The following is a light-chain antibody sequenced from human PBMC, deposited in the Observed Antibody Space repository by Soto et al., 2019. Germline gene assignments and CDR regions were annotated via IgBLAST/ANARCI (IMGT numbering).Light chain of an antibody. V-gene: IGLV4-60*02. CDR1: SGHSSYI. CDR3: ETWDSNTHV. J-gene: IGLJ3*02. CDR2: LEGSGSY. Sequence: QLVLTQSSSASASLGSSVKLTCTLSSGHSSYIIAWHQQQPGKAPRYLMKLEGSGSYNKGSGVPDRFSGSSSGADRYLTISNHHFEDEADYYCETWDSNTHVFGGGTKLTVL.